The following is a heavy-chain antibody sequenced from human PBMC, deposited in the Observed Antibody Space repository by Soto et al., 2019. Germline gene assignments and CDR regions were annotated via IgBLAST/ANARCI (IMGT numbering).Heavy chain of an antibody. J-gene: IGHJ6*02. D-gene: IGHD3-3*01. CDR1: GGSISSSSYY. V-gene: IGHV4-39*01. CDR2: IYYSGST. Sequence: SETLSLTCTVSGGSISSSSYYWGWIRQPPGKGLEWIGSIYYSGSTYYNPSLKSRVTISVDTSKNQFSLKLSSVTAADTAVYYWARHRTYYVFWIVYYTYYYYVMAVWGQGTTVPVS. CDR3: ARHRTYYVFWIVYYTYYYYVMAV.